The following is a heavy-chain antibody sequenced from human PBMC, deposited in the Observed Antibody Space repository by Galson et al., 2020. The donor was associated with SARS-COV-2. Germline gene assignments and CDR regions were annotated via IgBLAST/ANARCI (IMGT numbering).Heavy chain of an antibody. CDR1: GFTFSSYG. CDR2: IWYDGSNK. Sequence: TGGSLRLSCAASGFTFSSYGMHWVRQAPGKGLEWVAVIWYDGSNKYYADSVKGRFTISRDNSKNTLYLQMNSLRAKDTAVYYCARDPGLSGSYAGLNYYYYGMDVWGQGTTVTVSS. V-gene: IGHV3-33*01. J-gene: IGHJ6*02. CDR3: ARDPGLSGSYAGLNYYYYGMDV. D-gene: IGHD1-26*01.